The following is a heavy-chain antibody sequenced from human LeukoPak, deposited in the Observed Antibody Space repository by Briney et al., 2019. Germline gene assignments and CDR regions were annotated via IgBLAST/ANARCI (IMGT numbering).Heavy chain of an antibody. CDR2: IYYSGST. V-gene: IGHV4-39*07. D-gene: IGHD4-17*01. Sequence: PSETLSLTCTVAGGSISSSSFYWGWIRQPPGKGLEWIGSIYYSGSTYYNPSLKSRVTISVDTSKNQFSLKLSSVTAADTAVYYCARGSDYGDYLNWFYPWGQGTLVTVSS. CDR1: GGSISSSSFY. CDR3: ARGSDYGDYLNWFYP. J-gene: IGHJ5*02.